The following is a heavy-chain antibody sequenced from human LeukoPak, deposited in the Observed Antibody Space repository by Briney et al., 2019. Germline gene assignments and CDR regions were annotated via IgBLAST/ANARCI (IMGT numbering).Heavy chain of an antibody. CDR2: IIPILGIA. D-gene: IGHD3-22*01. Sequence: SVKVSCKASGGTFSSYAISWVRQAPGQGLEWLGRIIPILGIANYAQKFQGRVTITADKSTSTAYMELSSLRSEDTAVYYCARVRYYYDDNNWFDPWGQGTLVTVSS. J-gene: IGHJ5*02. CDR1: GGTFSSYA. CDR3: ARVRYYYDDNNWFDP. V-gene: IGHV1-69*04.